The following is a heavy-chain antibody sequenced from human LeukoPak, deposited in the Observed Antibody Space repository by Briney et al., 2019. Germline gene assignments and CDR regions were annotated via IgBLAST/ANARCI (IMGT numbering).Heavy chain of an antibody. CDR3: ARVFSVAGTFDY. V-gene: IGHV4-4*07. CDR2: IYTSGNT. CDR1: GGSFSIYY. J-gene: IGHJ4*02. Sequence: PSETLSLTCTVSGGSFSIYYWSWIRQPAGKGLEWIGRIYTSGNTYYNPSLKSRVTMSVDTSKNQFSLNLSSVTAADTAVYYCARVFSVAGTFDYWGQGTLLTVSS. D-gene: IGHD6-19*01.